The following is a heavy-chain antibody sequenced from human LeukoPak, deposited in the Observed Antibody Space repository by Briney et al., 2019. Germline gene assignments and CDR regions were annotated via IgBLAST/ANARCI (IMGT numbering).Heavy chain of an antibody. Sequence: GRSLRLSCAASGFTFSTYGMHWVRQAPGKGLEWVAIIWYDGSNKYYADSVKSRFTISRDNFKNTLYLQMNNLRAEDTAVYYCVRAQGVRYHRYYFDFWGQGTLVTVSS. V-gene: IGHV3-33*01. CDR2: IWYDGSNK. CDR3: VRAQGVRYHRYYFDF. D-gene: IGHD3-9*01. J-gene: IGHJ4*02. CDR1: GFTFSTYG.